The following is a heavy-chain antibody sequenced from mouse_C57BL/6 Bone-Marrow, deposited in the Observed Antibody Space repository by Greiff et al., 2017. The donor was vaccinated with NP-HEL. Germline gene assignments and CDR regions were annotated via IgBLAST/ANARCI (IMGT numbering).Heavy chain of an antibody. CDR2: ISDGGSYT. D-gene: IGHD2-1*01. CDR1: GFTFSSYA. CDR3: ASLYGNPFYYYAMDY. Sequence: EVQRVESGGGLVKPGGSLKLSCAASGFTFSSYAMSWVRQTPEKRLEWVATISDGGSYTYYPDNVKGRFTISRDNAKNNLYLQMSHLKSEDTAMYYCASLYGNPFYYYAMDYWGQGTSVTVSS. J-gene: IGHJ4*01. V-gene: IGHV5-4*01.